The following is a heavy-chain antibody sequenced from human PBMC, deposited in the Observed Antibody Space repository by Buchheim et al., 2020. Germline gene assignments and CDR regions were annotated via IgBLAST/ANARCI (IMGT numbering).Heavy chain of an antibody. Sequence: EVPLLESGGGLIQAGGSLRLSCVASRISFKNYAMSWVRQGPGKGLERVASISDSGSTVNYAGSVKGRFTVSSDNSRNTPHLQMNDLRTEDTAVYYCAKIPLYSSSWPPVYWGQGTL. V-gene: IGHV3-23*01. CDR3: AKIPLYSSSWPPVY. D-gene: IGHD6-13*01. CDR1: RISFKNYA. CDR2: ISDSGSTV. J-gene: IGHJ4*02.